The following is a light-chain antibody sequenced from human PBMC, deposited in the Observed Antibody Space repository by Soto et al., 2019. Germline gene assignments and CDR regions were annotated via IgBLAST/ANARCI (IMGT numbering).Light chain of an antibody. CDR3: QQYNGYSRT. CDR1: QTISSW. J-gene: IGKJ1*01. Sequence: DIQMTQSPSTLSGSVGDRVTITCRASQTISSWLARYQQKPGKAPKVLIYKASSLESGVPSRFSGSGSGTEFTLTISSLQPDDFATYYCQQYNGYSRTFGQGTKVDIK. CDR2: KAS. V-gene: IGKV1-5*03.